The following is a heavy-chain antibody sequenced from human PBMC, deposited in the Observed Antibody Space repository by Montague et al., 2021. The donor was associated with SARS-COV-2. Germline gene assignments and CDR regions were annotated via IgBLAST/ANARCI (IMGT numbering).Heavy chain of an antibody. CDR1: GGSISSYY. V-gene: IGHV4-59*08. D-gene: IGHD2-15*01. J-gene: IGHJ6*02. CDR3: ARHPIGSFPRYGMDV. CDR2: IYYSGST. Sequence: SETLSLTCTVSGGSISSYYWSWIRQPPGKGLEWIGYIYYSGSTNXNPSLKSRVTISVDTSKNQFSLKLSSVTAADTAVYYCARHPIGSFPRYGMDVWGQGTTVTVPS.